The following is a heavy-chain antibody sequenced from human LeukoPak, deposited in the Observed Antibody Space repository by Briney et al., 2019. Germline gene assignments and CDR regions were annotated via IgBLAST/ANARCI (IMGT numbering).Heavy chain of an antibody. D-gene: IGHD3-16*01. CDR2: IKQDGREE. J-gene: IGHJ3*02. Sequence: GGSLRLSCVASRFTFSIYWMSWVRQAPGKGLEWVANIKQDGREEYYVDSVKGRFSISRDNAKNSLYLQMNSRRAEDTAVYYCARERMGPRGTFDIWGQGAMVTVSS. V-gene: IGHV3-7*01. CDR1: RFTFSIYW. CDR3: ARERMGPRGTFDI.